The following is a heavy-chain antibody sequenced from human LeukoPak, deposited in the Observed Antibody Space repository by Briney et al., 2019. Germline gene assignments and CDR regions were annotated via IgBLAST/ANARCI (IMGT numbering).Heavy chain of an antibody. CDR3: ARYGGNAFDV. V-gene: IGHV3-7*02. J-gene: IGHJ3*01. Sequence: GGSLRLSCAASGFTFSDFWMNWVRQAPGKGLEWVANIKQDGSEKYHVASEQGRFTISRDNAEKSLYLEMNSLRAEDTALYYCARYGGNAFDVWGQGTMVTVSS. D-gene: IGHD4/OR15-4a*01. CDR1: GFTFSDFW. CDR2: IKQDGSEK.